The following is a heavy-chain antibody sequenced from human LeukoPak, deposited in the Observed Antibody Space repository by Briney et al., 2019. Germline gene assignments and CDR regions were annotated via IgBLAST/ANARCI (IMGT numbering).Heavy chain of an antibody. J-gene: IGHJ3*02. CDR1: GFPFSSYS. D-gene: IGHD6-13*01. CDR3: ARDKGSSWSDAFDI. Sequence: GGSLRLSCAASGFPFSSYSMNWVRQAPGKGLEWVSYISSSSDTIYYADSVKGRFTISRDNAKNSLYLQMNSLRADDTAVYYCARDKGSSWSDAFDIWGQGTMVTVSS. V-gene: IGHV3-48*01. CDR2: ISSSSDTI.